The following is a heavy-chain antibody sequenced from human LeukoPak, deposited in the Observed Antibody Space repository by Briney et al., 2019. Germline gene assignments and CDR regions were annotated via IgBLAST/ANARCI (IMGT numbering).Heavy chain of an antibody. D-gene: IGHD6-13*01. CDR1: GGSISSYY. J-gene: IGHJ6*03. Sequence: SETLSLTCTVSGGSISSYYWSWIRQPPGKGLEWIGYIYYSGSTNYNPSLKSRVTISVDTSKNQFSLKLSSVTAADTAVYYCARDEGSSSWPYYYYYMDVWGKGTTVTISS. CDR3: ARDEGSSSWPYYYYYMDV. V-gene: IGHV4-59*12. CDR2: IYYSGST.